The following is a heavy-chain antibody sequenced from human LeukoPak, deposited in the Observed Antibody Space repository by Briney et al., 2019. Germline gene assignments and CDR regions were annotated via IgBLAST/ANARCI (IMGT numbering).Heavy chain of an antibody. Sequence: SVKVSCKASGGTFSSYAISWVRQAPGQGLEWMGRIIPIFGIANYAQKFQGRVTITADKSTSTAYMELSSLRSEDTAVYYCARVAGGGWFDPGGQGTLVTVSS. V-gene: IGHV1-69*04. J-gene: IGHJ5*02. D-gene: IGHD2-15*01. CDR3: ARVAGGGWFDP. CDR1: GGTFSSYA. CDR2: IIPIFGIA.